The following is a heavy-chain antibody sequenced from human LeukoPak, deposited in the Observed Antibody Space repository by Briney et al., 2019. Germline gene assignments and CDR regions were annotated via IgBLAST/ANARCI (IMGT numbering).Heavy chain of an antibody. CDR1: GFTFSSYA. CDR2: ISGSSGST. D-gene: IGHD5-12*01. V-gene: IGHV3-23*01. Sequence: GGSLRLSCAASGFTFSSYAMSWVRQAPGKGLEWVSGISGSSGSTYYADSVKGRFTISRDNSKNTLYLQMNSLRAEDTAVYYCAKGVLGGLRFGYYYYYMDVWGKGTTVTVSS. J-gene: IGHJ6*03. CDR3: AKGVLGGLRFGYYYYYMDV.